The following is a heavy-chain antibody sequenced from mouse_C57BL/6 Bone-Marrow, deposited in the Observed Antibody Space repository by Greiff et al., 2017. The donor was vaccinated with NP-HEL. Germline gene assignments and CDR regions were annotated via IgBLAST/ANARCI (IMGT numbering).Heavy chain of an antibody. CDR3: ARDGPGFAY. V-gene: IGHV3-6*01. Sequence: EVKLVESGPGLVKPSQSLSLTCSVTGYSITSGYYWNWIRQFPGNKLEWMGYISYDGSNNYNPSLKNRISITRDTSKNQFFLKLNSVTTEDTATYYCARDGPGFAYWGQGTLVTVSA. CDR2: ISYDGSN. J-gene: IGHJ3*01. CDR1: GYSITSGYY.